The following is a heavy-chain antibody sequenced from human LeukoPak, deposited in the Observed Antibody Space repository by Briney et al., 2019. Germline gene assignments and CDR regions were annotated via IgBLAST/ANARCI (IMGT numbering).Heavy chain of an antibody. CDR3: ARGGGRYCTNGVCYTKSKNWFDP. CDR2: INPNSGGT. CDR1: GGTFSSYA. J-gene: IGHJ5*02. Sequence: ASAKVSCKASGGTFSSYAISWVRQAPGQGLEWMGRINPNSGGTNYAQKFQGRVTMTRDTSISTAYMELSRLRSDDTAVYYCARGGGRYCTNGVCYTKSKNWFDPWGQGTLVTVSS. D-gene: IGHD2-8*01. V-gene: IGHV1-2*06.